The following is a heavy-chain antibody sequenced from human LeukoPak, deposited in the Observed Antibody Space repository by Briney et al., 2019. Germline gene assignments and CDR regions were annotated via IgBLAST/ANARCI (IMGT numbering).Heavy chain of an antibody. D-gene: IGHD2-2*01. CDR3: ARDCSSTSCYEAPPNFDY. CDR1: GFTFGSYS. J-gene: IGHJ4*02. Sequence: GGSLRLSCAASGFTFGSYSMNWVRQAPGKGLEWVSSISSSSSYIYYADSVKGRFTISRDNAKNSLYLQMNSLRAEDTAVYYCARDCSSTSCYEAPPNFDYWGQGTLVTVSS. CDR2: ISSSSSYI. V-gene: IGHV3-21*01.